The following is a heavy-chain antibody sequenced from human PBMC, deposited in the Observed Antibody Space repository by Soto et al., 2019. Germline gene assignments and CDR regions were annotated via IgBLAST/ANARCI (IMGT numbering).Heavy chain of an antibody. CDR2: ISYDGGNQ. Sequence: GGSLRLSCEASGFTFSSYPMHWVRQAPGKGLEWVTVISYDGGNQYYANSVEGRFTISRDNSKDTLYLQMHSLRSDDTAVYFCARGPVTQTSFIDHWGQGTLVTVSS. CDR1: GFTFSSYP. J-gene: IGHJ4*02. V-gene: IGHV3-30-3*01. CDR3: ARGPVTQTSFIDH. D-gene: IGHD4-4*01.